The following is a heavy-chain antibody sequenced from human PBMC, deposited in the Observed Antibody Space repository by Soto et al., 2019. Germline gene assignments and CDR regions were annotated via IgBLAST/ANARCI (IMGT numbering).Heavy chain of an antibody. V-gene: IGHV4-39*02. CDR2: IYYNGST. CDR1: GGSVSSRSYF. D-gene: IGHD2-15*01. CDR3: ARRRVVPASPTNWFDP. Sequence: QVQVQESGPGLVKPSDTLSLTCTVSGGSVSSRSYFWGWIRQSPGKGLEWIGTIYYNGSTYYNPSLQGRVTFSLDTSRNHFSRELNSVTASDQALYYCARRRVVPASPTNWFDPWGQGTLVTVSS. J-gene: IGHJ5*02.